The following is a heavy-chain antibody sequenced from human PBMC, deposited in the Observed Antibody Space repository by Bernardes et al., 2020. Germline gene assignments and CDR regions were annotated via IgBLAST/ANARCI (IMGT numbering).Heavy chain of an antibody. Sequence: SETLSLTCAVYGGSFSGYYWSWIRQPPGKGLEWIGEINHSGSTNYNPSLKSRVTMTSDTSITTAYMELSGLTSDDTAVYFCAREERSNAFDIWGQGTMVTVSS. J-gene: IGHJ3*02. CDR3: AREERSNAFDI. D-gene: IGHD3-10*01. CDR2: INHSGST. CDR1: GGSFSGYY. V-gene: IGHV4-34*10.